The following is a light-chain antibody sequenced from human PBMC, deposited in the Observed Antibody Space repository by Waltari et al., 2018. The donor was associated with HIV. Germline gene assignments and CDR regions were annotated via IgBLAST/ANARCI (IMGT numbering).Light chain of an antibody. CDR2: WAS. Sequence: DIVMTQSPDSLAVSLGARATISCKSSQSLLYISNNKNFLGWYQQKQGQPPNLLIYWASTRESGVPDRFSGSGSGTDFTLTISNVQAEDVAVYYCQQYYSTPWTFGQGTKLEIK. CDR1: QSLLYISNNKNF. CDR3: QQYYSTPWT. V-gene: IGKV4-1*01. J-gene: IGKJ1*01.